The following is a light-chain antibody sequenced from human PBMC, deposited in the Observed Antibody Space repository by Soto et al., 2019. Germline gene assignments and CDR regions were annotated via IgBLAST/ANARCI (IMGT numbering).Light chain of an antibody. CDR1: SSGVRDYNF. CDR2: DVS. Sequence: QSDLTRARSVSGSPGQSVTITYTGTSSGVRDYNFVSWYQQHPGKAPKLMIYDVSKRPSGVPDRFSGSKSGNTASLTISGLHAEDEADYYCCSYVGTYTYVFGTGTKVTVL. CDR3: CSYVGTYTYV. V-gene: IGLV2-11*01. J-gene: IGLJ1*01.